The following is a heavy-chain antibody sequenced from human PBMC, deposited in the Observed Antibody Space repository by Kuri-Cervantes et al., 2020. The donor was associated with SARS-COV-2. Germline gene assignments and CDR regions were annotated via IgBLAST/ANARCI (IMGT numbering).Heavy chain of an antibody. J-gene: IGHJ3*02. Sequence: SVNVSCKCSGGSFDYRFLHWVRQAPGQALEWVGWSTHFNGNTNYAQSFQDRVTITSDRSMSTAYIELISLRFEDTAMYYCARSGPGALSREDGAFDIWGQGTMVTVSS. V-gene: IGHV1-45*02. D-gene: IGHD5-24*01. CDR2: STHFNGNT. CDR1: GGSFDYRF. CDR3: ARSGPGALSREDGAFDI.